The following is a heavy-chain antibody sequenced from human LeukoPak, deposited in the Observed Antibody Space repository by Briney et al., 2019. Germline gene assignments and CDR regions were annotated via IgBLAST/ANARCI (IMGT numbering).Heavy chain of an antibody. CDR2: IIPSLGIA. D-gene: IGHD6-19*01. Sequence: GSSVTVSCTASGGTFSSYASSWVRQAPGQGLEWMGGIIPSLGIANYAQKFQGRVTITADKSTSTAYMELSSLRSEDTAVYYCARGVAVAGTTHDAFDIWGQGTMVTVSS. CDR3: ARGVAVAGTTHDAFDI. V-gene: IGHV1-69*04. J-gene: IGHJ3*02. CDR1: GGTFSSYA.